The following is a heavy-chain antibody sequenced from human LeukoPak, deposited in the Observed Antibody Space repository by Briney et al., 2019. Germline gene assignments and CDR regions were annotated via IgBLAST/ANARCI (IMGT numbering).Heavy chain of an antibody. CDR3: ARGYDSSGAGDY. CDR1: GESFSGYY. CDR2: INHSGST. D-gene: IGHD3-22*01. J-gene: IGHJ4*02. Sequence: SETLSLTCAVYGESFSGYYWSWLRQPPGKGLEWLGEINHSGSTNYNPSLKSRVTISVDTSKNQFSLKLSSVTAADTAVYYCARGYDSSGAGDYWGQGTLVTVSS. V-gene: IGHV4-34*01.